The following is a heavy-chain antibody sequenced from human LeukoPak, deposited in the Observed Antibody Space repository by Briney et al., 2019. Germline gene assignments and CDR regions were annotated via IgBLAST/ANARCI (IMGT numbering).Heavy chain of an antibody. J-gene: IGHJ4*02. CDR2: INSDGSRT. V-gene: IGHV3-74*01. D-gene: IGHD6-6*01. Sequence: GGTLRLSCAASGFTFSNYWMHWVRQAPGKGLVWVSRINSDGSRTTYADSVKGRFTISRDNAKNTLYLQMNSLRAEDTAVYYCARDGYSSSFYFDYWGQGTLVTVSS. CDR1: GFTFSNYW. CDR3: ARDGYSSSFYFDY.